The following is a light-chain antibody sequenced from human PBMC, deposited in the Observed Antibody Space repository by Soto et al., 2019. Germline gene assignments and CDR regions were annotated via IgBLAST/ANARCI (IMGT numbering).Light chain of an antibody. CDR1: QGISSY. Sequence: DIHLTQSPSFLSASVGDRVTITCRASQGISSYLAWYQQKPGKAPKLLIYSASTLQSGVPSRFSGSGSGTEFTLTISSLQPEDFATYYCQQINSYPLTFGGGTKVEIK. CDR3: QQINSYPLT. V-gene: IGKV1-9*01. J-gene: IGKJ4*01. CDR2: SAS.